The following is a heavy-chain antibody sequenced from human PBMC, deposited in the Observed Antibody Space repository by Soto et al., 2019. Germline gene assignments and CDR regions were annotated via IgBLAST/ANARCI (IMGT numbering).Heavy chain of an antibody. J-gene: IGHJ6*02. CDR3: ARSGNWDWDDYYGMDV. CDR1: GGSISSYH. D-gene: IGHD1-7*01. Sequence: SETLSLTCTVSGGSISSYHWSWIRQPPGKGLEWIGYIYYSGSTNYNPSLRSRVTISVDTSKNQFSLKLSSVTAADTAVYYCARSGNWDWDDYYGMDVWGQGTTVTVSS. V-gene: IGHV4-59*01. CDR2: IYYSGST.